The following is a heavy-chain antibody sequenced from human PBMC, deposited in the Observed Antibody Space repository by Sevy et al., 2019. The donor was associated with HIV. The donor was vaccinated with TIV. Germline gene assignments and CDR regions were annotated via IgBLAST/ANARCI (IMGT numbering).Heavy chain of an antibody. Sequence: GGSLRLSCAASGFTFDDYAMHWVRQAPGKGLEWVSGISWNSGSIGYADSVKARFTISRDNAKNSLYLQMNSLRAEDTALYYCAKDIAADREGYYYYGMDVWGQGTTVTVSS. V-gene: IGHV3-9*01. CDR1: GFTFDDYA. J-gene: IGHJ6*02. CDR2: ISWNSGSI. D-gene: IGHD1-26*01. CDR3: AKDIAADREGYYYYGMDV.